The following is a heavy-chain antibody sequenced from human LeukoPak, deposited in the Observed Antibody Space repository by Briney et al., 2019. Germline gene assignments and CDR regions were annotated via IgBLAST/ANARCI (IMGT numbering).Heavy chain of an antibody. CDR3: VRGLWTAMGAGAY. D-gene: IGHD5-18*01. CDR2: ISDDGTNK. V-gene: IGHV3-30-3*01. CDR1: DFSFNRYL. Sequence: HPGGSLRLSCVVSDFSFNRYLMHWVRQAPGKGLEWVTSISDDGTNKYYSDSVRGRFTISRDNSKSTLYLQMDSLRIEDTSMYYCVRGLWTAMGAGAYWGQGTLVAVSS. J-gene: IGHJ4*02.